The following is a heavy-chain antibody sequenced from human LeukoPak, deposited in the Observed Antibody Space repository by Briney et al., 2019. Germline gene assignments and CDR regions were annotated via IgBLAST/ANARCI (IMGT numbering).Heavy chain of an antibody. CDR2: LYPEDGET. V-gene: IGHV1-24*01. D-gene: IGHD1-7*01. Sequence: ASVKVSCKVSGHTLSEISMHWVRQAPGKGLEWMGSLYPEDGETMYAENFQGRFTMTEDTSRDTAYMELSSLRSEDTAVYFCATDKGGPGTTFHDPFDNWGQGTMVTVSS. CDR1: GHTLSEIS. CDR3: ATDKGGPGTTFHDPFDN. J-gene: IGHJ3*02.